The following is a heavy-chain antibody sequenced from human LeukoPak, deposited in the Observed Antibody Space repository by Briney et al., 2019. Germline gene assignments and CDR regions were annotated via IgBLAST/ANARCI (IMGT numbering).Heavy chain of an antibody. V-gene: IGHV3-11*04. J-gene: IGHJ5*02. CDR1: GFTFSDNY. D-gene: IGHD2-21*01. CDR2: ISSSGSI. CDR3: ARDGGGSILNWFDP. Sequence: GGSLRLSCAASGFTFSDNYMSWIRQAPGKGLEWVSYISSSGSIYYADSVKGRFTISRDNAKNSLYLQMNSLRAEDTAVYYCARDGGGSILNWFDPWGQGTLVTVSS.